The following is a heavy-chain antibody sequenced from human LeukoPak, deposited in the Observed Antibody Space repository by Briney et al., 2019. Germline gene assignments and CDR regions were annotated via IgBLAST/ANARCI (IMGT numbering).Heavy chain of an antibody. Sequence: SETLSLTCTVSGGSISSYYWSWIRQPAGKGLEWIGRIYTSGSTNYNPSLKSRVTMSVDTSKSQFSLKLSSVTAADTAVYYCARVRYNWNYGGWFDPWGQGTLVTVSS. CDR2: IYTSGST. J-gene: IGHJ5*02. CDR1: GGSISSYY. CDR3: ARVRYNWNYGGWFDP. D-gene: IGHD1-7*01. V-gene: IGHV4-4*07.